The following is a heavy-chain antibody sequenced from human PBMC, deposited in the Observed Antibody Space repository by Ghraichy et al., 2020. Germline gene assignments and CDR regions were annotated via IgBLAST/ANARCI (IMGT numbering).Heavy chain of an antibody. CDR1: GFTSSSYA. V-gene: IGHV3-30-3*01. Sequence: GGSLRLSCAASGFTSSSYAMHWVRQAPGKGLEWVAVISYDGSNKYYADSVKGRFTISRDNSKNTLYLQMNSLRAEDTAVYYCARVGDAWELLPDYFDYWGQGTLVTVSS. J-gene: IGHJ4*02. CDR3: ARVGDAWELLPDYFDY. CDR2: ISYDGSNK. D-gene: IGHD1-26*01.